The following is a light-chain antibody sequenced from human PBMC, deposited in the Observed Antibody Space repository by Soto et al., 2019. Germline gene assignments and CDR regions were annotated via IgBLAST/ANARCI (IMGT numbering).Light chain of an antibody. CDR2: NIN. J-gene: IGLJ2*01. CDR3: LLYDGGALV. V-gene: IGLV7-43*01. CDR1: TGAVTSAYY. Sequence: QAVVTQEPSLTVSPGGTVTLTCASSTGAVTSAYYPNWFQQKPGQAPRALIYNINNRHSWTPARFSGSLLGGKAALTLSGVQPEDEAEYYCLLYDGGALVFGGGTKLTVL.